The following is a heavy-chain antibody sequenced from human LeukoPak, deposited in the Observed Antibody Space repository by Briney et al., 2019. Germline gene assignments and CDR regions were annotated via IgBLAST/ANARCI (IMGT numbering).Heavy chain of an antibody. CDR3: ARGMYYYYYGMDV. D-gene: IGHD2-8*01. CDR2: ISSSSSTI. CDR1: GFTLSSYS. Sequence: PGGSLRLSCAASGFTLSSYSMNWVRQAPGKGLEWVSYISSSSSTIYYADSVKGRFTISRDNAKNSLYLQMNSLRAEDTAVYYCARGMYYYYYGMDVWGQGTTVTVSS. J-gene: IGHJ6*02. V-gene: IGHV3-48*01.